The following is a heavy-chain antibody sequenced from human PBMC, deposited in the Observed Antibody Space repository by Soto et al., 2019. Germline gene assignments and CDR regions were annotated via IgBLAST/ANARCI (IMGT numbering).Heavy chain of an antibody. D-gene: IGHD3-10*01. J-gene: IGHJ4*02. Sequence: ASVKVSCKASGYTFTSYGISWVRQAPGQGLEWMGWISAYNGNTNYAQKLQGRVTMTTDTSTSTAYMELRSLRSDDTAVYYCARTVDFKYYYGSGPPRWVDYWGQGTLVTVAS. V-gene: IGHV1-18*01. CDR1: GYTFTSYG. CDR3: ARTVDFKYYYGSGPPRWVDY. CDR2: ISAYNGNT.